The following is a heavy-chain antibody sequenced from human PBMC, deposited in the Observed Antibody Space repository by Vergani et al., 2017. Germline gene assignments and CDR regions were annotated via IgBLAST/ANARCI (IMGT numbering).Heavy chain of an antibody. V-gene: IGHV3-23*01. CDR3: AKDRCPTRGRTTVTLDY. CDR2: ISGSGGST. Sequence: EVQLLESGGGLVQPGGSLRLSCAASGFTFSSYAMSWVRQAPGKGLEWVSAISGSGGSTYYADSVKGRFTISRDNSKNTLYLQMNSLRAEDTAVYYCAKDRCPTRGRTTVTLDYWGQGTLVTVSS. CDR1: GFTFSSYA. J-gene: IGHJ4*02. D-gene: IGHD4-11*01.